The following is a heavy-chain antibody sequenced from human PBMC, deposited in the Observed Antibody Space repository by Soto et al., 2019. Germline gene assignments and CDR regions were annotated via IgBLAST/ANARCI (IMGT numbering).Heavy chain of an antibody. D-gene: IGHD2-2*01. CDR3: ARDSRDIVVVPAAHNYYYGMDV. CDR2: IIPILGIA. CDR1: GGTFSSYT. Sequence: QVQLVQSGAEVKKPGSSVKVSCKASGGTFSSYTISWVRQAPGQGLEWMGRIIPILGIANYAQKFQGRVTFTADKSTSTAYMELSSLRSEDTAVYYCARDSRDIVVVPAAHNYYYGMDVWGQGTTVTVSS. V-gene: IGHV1-69*08. J-gene: IGHJ6*02.